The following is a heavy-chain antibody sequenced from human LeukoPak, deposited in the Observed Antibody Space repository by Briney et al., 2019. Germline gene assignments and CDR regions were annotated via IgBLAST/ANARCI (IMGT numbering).Heavy chain of an antibody. J-gene: IGHJ4*02. CDR1: GLTFNNYA. D-gene: IGHD3-22*01. CDR3: AKDMESAYDCSGYYSPFDC. V-gene: IGHV3-23*01. CDR2: NSGRGASK. Sequence: SGGSLRLSCAVSGLTFNNYAMSWVRQAPGKGLEWVSGNSGRGASKYYADSVKGRFTISRDNSKNTLYLQMNSLRAEDTAVYYCAKDMESAYDCSGYYSPFDCWAQGTLVTVSS.